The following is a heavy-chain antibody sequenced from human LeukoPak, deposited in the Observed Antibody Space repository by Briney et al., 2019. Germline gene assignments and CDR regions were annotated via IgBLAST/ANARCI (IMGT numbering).Heavy chain of an antibody. J-gene: IGHJ4*02. V-gene: IGHV4-4*09. CDR3: ARDHYDHYGDYVFDY. CDR1: GGSISSYY. CDR2: IYTSGSA. Sequence: SETLSLTCTVSGGSISSYYWSWIRQPPGKGLEWVGYIYTSGSASYNPSLKSRVTMSVDTSRNQFSLKLRSVTAADTAVYYCARDHYDHYGDYVFDYWGQGTLVTVSS. D-gene: IGHD4-17*01.